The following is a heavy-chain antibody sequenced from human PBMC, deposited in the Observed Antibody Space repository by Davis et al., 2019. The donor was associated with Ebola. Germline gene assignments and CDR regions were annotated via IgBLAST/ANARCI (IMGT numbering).Heavy chain of an antibody. CDR1: GGSFSSYY. CDR3: ARGGIQLWLMDYYYYGMDV. V-gene: IGHV4-59*12. J-gene: IGHJ6*02. CDR2: IYYSGST. Sequence: SETLSLTCAVYGGSFSSYYWSWIRQPPGKGLEWIGYIYYSGSTNYNPSLKSRVTISVDTSKNQFSLKLSSVTAADTAVYYCARGGIQLWLMDYYYYGMDVWGQGTTVTVSS. D-gene: IGHD5-18*01.